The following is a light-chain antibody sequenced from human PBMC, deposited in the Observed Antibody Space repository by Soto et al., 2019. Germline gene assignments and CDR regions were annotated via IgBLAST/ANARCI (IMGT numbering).Light chain of an antibody. CDR1: ERIATN. V-gene: IGKV3-15*01. J-gene: IGKJ1*01. CDR2: GSS. CDR3: QQYNKWPQT. Sequence: EIVFTQSSSTPSFSPGERATLSCRASERIATNLAWYQQKPGQAPRLLIYGSSTRATVIPARFSGTGSGTEFTLTISSLQSEDFAVYYCQQYNKWPQTFGQGTKVDIK.